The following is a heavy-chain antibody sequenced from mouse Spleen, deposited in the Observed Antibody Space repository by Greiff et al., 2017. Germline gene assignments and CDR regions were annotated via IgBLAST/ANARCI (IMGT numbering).Heavy chain of an antibody. V-gene: IGHV3-6*01. Sequence: EVQRVESGPGLVKPSQSLSLTCSVTGYSITSGYYWNWIRQFPGNKLEWMGYISYDGSNNYNPSLKNRISITRDTSKNQFFLKLNSVTTEDTATYYCARGYYYGRGFAYWGQGTLVTVSA. CDR3: ARGYYYGRGFAY. CDR1: GYSITSGYY. J-gene: IGHJ3*01. D-gene: IGHD1-1*01. CDR2: ISYDGSN.